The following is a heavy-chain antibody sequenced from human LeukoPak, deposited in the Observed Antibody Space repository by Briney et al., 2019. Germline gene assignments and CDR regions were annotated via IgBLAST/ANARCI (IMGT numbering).Heavy chain of an antibody. D-gene: IGHD1-26*01. V-gene: IGHV4-61*02. J-gene: IGHJ4*02. Sequence: SETLSLTCTVSGGSIRSGSYYWSWIRQPAGKGLEWIGRIHAGGSTNYNPSLKSRVTISVDTSKNQFSLKLSSVTAADTAVYYCARSGSYGEYYFDYWGQGTLVTVSS. CDR2: IHAGGST. CDR3: ARSGSYGEYYFDY. CDR1: GGSIRSGSYY.